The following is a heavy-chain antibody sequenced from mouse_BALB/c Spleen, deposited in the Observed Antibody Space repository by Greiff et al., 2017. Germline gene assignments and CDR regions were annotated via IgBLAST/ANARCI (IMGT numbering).Heavy chain of an antibody. CDR3: ARLPYYYGSSYAMDY. Sequence: EVQGVESGPGLVKPSQSLSLTCTVTGYSITSDYAWNWIRQFPGNKLEWMGYISYSGSTSYNPSLKSRISITRDTSKNQFFLQLNSVTTEDTATYYCARLPYYYGSSYAMDYWGQGTSVTVSS. J-gene: IGHJ4*01. CDR2: ISYSGST. D-gene: IGHD1-1*01. CDR1: GYSITSDYA. V-gene: IGHV3-2*02.